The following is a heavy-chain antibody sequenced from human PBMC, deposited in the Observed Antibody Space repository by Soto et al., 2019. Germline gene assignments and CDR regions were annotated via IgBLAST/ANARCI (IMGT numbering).Heavy chain of an antibody. CDR1: GFTFSSYA. V-gene: IGHV3-23*01. CDR3: AKHGSPIVVVPAATNYYYYYMDV. D-gene: IGHD2-2*01. J-gene: IGHJ6*03. CDR2: ISGSGGST. Sequence: HPGGSLRLSCAASGFTFSSYAMSWVRQAPGKGLEWVSAISGSGGSTYYADSVKGRFTISRDNSKNTLYLQMNSLRAEDTAVYYCAKHGSPIVVVPAATNYYYYYMDVWGKGTTVTVSS.